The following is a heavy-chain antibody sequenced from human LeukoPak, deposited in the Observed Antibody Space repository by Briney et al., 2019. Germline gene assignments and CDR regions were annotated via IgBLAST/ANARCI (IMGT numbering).Heavy chain of an antibody. J-gene: IGHJ4*02. CDR2: ISSNGVRT. CDR3: ARAPESSSWYYFDY. V-gene: IGHV3-64*01. Sequence: GGSLRLSCAASGFTFSNYALHWGRQAPGQGLEYGSAISSNGVRTYYANSGKARFTISKDNSKNTLYLQMGSLRDEDMAVYYCARAPESSSWYYFDYWGQGTLVTVSS. CDR1: GFTFSNYA. D-gene: IGHD6-13*01.